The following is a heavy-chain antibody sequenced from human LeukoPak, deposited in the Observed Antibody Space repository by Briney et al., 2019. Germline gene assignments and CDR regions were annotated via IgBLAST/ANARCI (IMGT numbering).Heavy chain of an antibody. CDR1: GFTFSSYG. D-gene: IGHD5-18*01. CDR2: IWYDGSNK. V-gene: IGHV3-33*06. CDR3: AKDVDTAMVFSY. Sequence: PGGSLRLSCAASGFTFSSYGMHWVRQAPGKGLGWVAVIWYDGSNKYYADSVKGRFTISRDNSKNTLCLQMNSLRAEDTAVYYCAKDVDTAMVFSYWGQGTLVTVSS. J-gene: IGHJ4*02.